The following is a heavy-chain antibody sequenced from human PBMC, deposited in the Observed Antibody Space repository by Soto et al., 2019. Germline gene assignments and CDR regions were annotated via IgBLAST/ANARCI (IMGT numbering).Heavy chain of an antibody. Sequence: GGSLRLYCAASGFTFSSYAMSWVRQAPGKGLEWVSAISGSGGSTYYADSVKGRFTISRDNSKNTLYLQMNSLRAEDTAVYYCAKGQLELPYYFDYWGQGTLVTVSS. CDR3: AKGQLELPYYFDY. V-gene: IGHV3-23*01. D-gene: IGHD1-7*01. CDR1: GFTFSSYA. CDR2: ISGSGGST. J-gene: IGHJ4*02.